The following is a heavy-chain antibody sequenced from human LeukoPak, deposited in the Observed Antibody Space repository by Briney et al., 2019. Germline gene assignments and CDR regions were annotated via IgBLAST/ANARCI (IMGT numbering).Heavy chain of an antibody. D-gene: IGHD5-18*01. CDR1: SDSVSSYY. V-gene: IGHV4-59*02. CDR3: ASSGYSYGYR. CDR2: IYHSGST. J-gene: IGHJ4*02. Sequence: SETLSLTCTVSSDSVSSYYWSCIRQPPGKGLEWIGYIYHSGSTKYNPSLKSRVTISLDTSKNQFSLKLSSVTAADTAVYYCASSGYSYGYRWGQGTLVTVSS.